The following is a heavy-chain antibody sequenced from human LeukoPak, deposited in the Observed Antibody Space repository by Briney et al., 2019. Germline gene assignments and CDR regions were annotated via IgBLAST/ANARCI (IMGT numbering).Heavy chain of an antibody. J-gene: IGHJ4*02. D-gene: IGHD5-18*01. CDR1: GFTFDDYT. V-gene: IGHV3-43*01. CDR3: AKDSKRTRGYSYYFDY. Sequence: GGSLRLSCAASGFTFDDYTMHWVRQAPGKGLEWVSLISWDGGSTYYADSVKGRFTISRDNSKNSLYLQMNSLRTEDTALYYCAKDSKRTRGYSYYFDYWGQGTLVTVSS. CDR2: ISWDGGST.